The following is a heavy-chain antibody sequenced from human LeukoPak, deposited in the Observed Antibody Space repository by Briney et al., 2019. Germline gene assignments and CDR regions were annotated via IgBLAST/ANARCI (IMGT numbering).Heavy chain of an antibody. CDR3: ARDKGSYGDYDFDY. Sequence: PGRSLRLSCAASGFTFSSYGMHWVRQAPGKGLEWVAVIWYDGSNKYYADSVKGRFTISRDNSKNTLYPQMNSLRAEDTAVYYCARDKGSYGDYDFDYWGQGTLVTVSS. CDR1: GFTFSSYG. D-gene: IGHD4-17*01. CDR2: IWYDGSNK. J-gene: IGHJ4*02. V-gene: IGHV3-33*01.